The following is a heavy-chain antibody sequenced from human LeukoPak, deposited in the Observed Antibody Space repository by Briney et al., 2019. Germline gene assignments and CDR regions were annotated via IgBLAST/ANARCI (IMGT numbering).Heavy chain of an antibody. J-gene: IGHJ4*02. CDR1: GFTFSSYG. V-gene: IGHV3-33*01. Sequence: PGGSLRLSCAASGFTFSSYGMHWVRRAPGKGLERVAVIWYDGSNKYYADSVKGRFTISRDNSKNTLYLQMNSLRAEDTAVYYCARDRAAAYFDYWGQGTLVTVSS. CDR3: ARDRAAAYFDY. CDR2: IWYDGSNK. D-gene: IGHD6-13*01.